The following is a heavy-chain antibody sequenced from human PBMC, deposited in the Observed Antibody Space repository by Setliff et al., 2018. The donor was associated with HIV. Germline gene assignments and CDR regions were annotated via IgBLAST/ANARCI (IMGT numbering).Heavy chain of an antibody. CDR2: VYHSGAT. CDR1: GDSVSGSNW. V-gene: IGHV4-4*02. J-gene: IGHJ3*02. Sequence: SETLSLTCNVSGDSVSGSNWWTWVRRSPQKGLEWIGEVYHSGATNYNPSLKSRVAMSVDKSENQFSLRLNSVTAADTAVYYCARLRRVVIISSYAFDIWGQGTMVTVSS. D-gene: IGHD3-3*01. CDR3: ARLRRVVIISSYAFDI.